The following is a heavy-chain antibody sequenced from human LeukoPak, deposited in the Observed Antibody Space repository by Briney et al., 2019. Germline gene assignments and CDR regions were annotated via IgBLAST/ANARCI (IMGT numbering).Heavy chain of an antibody. CDR2: ILPSDSDT. J-gene: IGHJ1*01. CDR1: GYSFTNNW. CDR3: ATYAGTSSKYFQH. D-gene: IGHD3-10*01. Sequence: RGESLKISCKGSGYSFTNNWIGWVRQMPGKGLEWMGIILPSDSDTRYSPSFQGQVTISADKSINTAYVQWSSLKASDTAMHYCATYAGTSSKYFQHWGQGTLVTVSS. V-gene: IGHV5-51*01.